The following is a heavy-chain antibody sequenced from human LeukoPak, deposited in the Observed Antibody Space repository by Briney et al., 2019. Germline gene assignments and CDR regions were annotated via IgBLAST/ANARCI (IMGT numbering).Heavy chain of an antibody. CDR2: MYPAYSDT. D-gene: IGHD6-19*01. V-gene: IGHV5-51*01. J-gene: IGHJ5*02. CDR3: ARQDSSGWLDP. Sequence: GASLKISCKGSGYSITSYWICCVRPMPGKRVGRTGIMYPAYSDTSYSPSFQGQVTISADKSISTAYLQWSSLKASDTAMYYCARQDSSGWLDPWGQGTLVTVSS. CDR1: GYSITSYW.